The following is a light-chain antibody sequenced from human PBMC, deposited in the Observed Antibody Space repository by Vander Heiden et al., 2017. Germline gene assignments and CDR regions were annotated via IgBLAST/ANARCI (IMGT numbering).Light chain of an antibody. V-gene: IGLV1-40*01. CDR1: NSNIGACYD. J-gene: IGLJ1*01. Sequence: QSVLTQPPSVSGASGQRVTISCTGSNSNIGACYDVHWYQQLPGTAPKLLIYGNNYRPSGVPDRVSGSKSGTSASLAITGLQAEDEADYYCQSYDSSLSGYVFGSGTKVTVL. CDR2: GNN. CDR3: QSYDSSLSGYV.